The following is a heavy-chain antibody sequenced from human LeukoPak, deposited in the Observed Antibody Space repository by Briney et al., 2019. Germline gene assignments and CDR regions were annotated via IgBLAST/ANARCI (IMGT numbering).Heavy chain of an antibody. Sequence: PSETLSLTCAFYGGSFSGYYWTWIRQPPGKGLEWIGEISHSGNTNYDPSLKSRVTISADTSKNQFSLKLSSVTAADTAVYFCAIYGGNSVFGYWGQGTLVTVSS. V-gene: IGHV4-34*01. D-gene: IGHD4-23*01. CDR2: ISHSGNT. CDR1: GGSFSGYY. J-gene: IGHJ4*02. CDR3: AIYGGNSVFGY.